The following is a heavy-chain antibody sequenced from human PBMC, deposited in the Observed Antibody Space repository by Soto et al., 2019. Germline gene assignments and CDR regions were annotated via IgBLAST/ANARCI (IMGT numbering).Heavy chain of an antibody. CDR1: GYSFTSYW. CDR3: ARSYCGGDCREYFQH. V-gene: IGHV5-51*01. J-gene: IGHJ1*01. Sequence: GESLKISCKGSGYSFTSYWIGWVRQMPGKGLEWMGIIYPGDSDTRYSPSFQGQVTISADKSISTAYLQWSSLKASDTAMYYCARSYCGGDCREYFQHWGQGTLVTVSS. D-gene: IGHD2-21*02. CDR2: IYPGDSDT.